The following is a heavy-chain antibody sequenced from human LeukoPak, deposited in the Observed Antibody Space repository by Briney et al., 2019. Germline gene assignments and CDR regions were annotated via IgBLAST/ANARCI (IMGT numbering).Heavy chain of an antibody. CDR2: ISAYNGNT. D-gene: IGHD6-13*01. V-gene: IGHV1-18*01. CDR1: GYTFTSYG. Sequence: ASVKVSCKASGYTFTSYGISWVRQAPGQGLEWMGWISAYNGNTNYAQKLQGRVTMTTDTSTSTAYMELRSLRSDDTAVYYCARDPFVAAAGTIFWFDPWGQGTLVTVSS. J-gene: IGHJ5*02. CDR3: ARDPFVAAAGTIFWFDP.